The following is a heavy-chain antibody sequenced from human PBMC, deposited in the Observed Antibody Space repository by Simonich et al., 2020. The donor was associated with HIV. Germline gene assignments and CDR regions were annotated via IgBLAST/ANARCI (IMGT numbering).Heavy chain of an antibody. Sequence: QVQLVQSGAEVKKPGASVKVSCKASGYTFTGYYMQGVRQAPGKGLEWCGRINPNGGGTNTAQKCQVRVTLTRDTSISTAYMELSRLRSDDTAVYYCARCVGQRERRYYYYYGMDVWGQGTTVTVSS. CDR1: GYTFTGYY. D-gene: IGHD1-1*01. CDR2: INPNGGGT. J-gene: IGHJ6*02. V-gene: IGHV1-2*06. CDR3: ARCVGQRERRYYYYYGMDV.